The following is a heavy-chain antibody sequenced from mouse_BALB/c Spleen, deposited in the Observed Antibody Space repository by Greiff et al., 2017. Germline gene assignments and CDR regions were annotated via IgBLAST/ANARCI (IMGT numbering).Heavy chain of an antibody. V-gene: IGHV1S137*01. J-gene: IGHJ2*01. Sequence: VQLQESGAELVRPGVSVKISCKGSGYTFTDYAMHWVKQSHAKSLEWIGVISTYYGDASYNQKFKGKATMTVDKSSSTAYMELARLTSEDSAIYYCAREGLRGYFDYWGQGTTLTVSS. CDR2: ISTYYGDA. D-gene: IGHD2-4*01. CDR3: AREGLRGYFDY. CDR1: GYTFTDYA.